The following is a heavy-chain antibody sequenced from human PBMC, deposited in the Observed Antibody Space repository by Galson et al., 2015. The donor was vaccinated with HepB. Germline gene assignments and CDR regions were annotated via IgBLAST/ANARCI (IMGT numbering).Heavy chain of an antibody. V-gene: IGHV1-69*06. CDR3: ARDRPYYYGSGTNKGLGGAFDI. J-gene: IGHJ3*02. Sequence: SVKVSCKASGGTFSSYAISWVRQAPGQGLEWMGGIIPIFGTANYAQKFQGRVTITADKSTSTAYMELSSLRSEDTAVYYCARDRPYYYGSGTNKGLGGAFDIWGQGTMVTVSS. CDR1: GGTFSSYA. CDR2: IIPIFGTA. D-gene: IGHD3-10*01.